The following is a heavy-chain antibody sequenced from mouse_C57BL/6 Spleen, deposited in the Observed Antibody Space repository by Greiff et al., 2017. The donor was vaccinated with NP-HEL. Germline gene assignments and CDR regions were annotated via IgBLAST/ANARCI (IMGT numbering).Heavy chain of an antibody. D-gene: IGHD1-1*01. CDR3: TITVVAPYYAMDY. Sequence: EVQGVESGEGLVKPGGSLKLSCAASGFTFSSYAMSWVRQTPETRLEWVAYISSGGDYIYYADTVKGRFTISRDNARNTLYLQMSSLKSEDTAMYYCTITVVAPYYAMDYWGQGTSVTVSS. CDR2: ISSGGDYI. CDR1: GFTFSSYA. J-gene: IGHJ4*01. V-gene: IGHV5-9-1*02.